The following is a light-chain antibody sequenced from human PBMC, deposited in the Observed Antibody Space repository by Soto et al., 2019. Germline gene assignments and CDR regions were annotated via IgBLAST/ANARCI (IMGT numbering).Light chain of an antibody. CDR3: QQYNNWPPVT. Sequence: EIVMTQSPATLAVSPGERATLSCRASQSVSSNLAWYQQKPGQAPRLLISGASTRATGIPARLSGSGSGTEFTLTITSLQSEDIAVYYCQQYNNWPPVTFGQGTRLGMK. V-gene: IGKV3-15*01. J-gene: IGKJ5*01. CDR2: GAS. CDR1: QSVSSN.